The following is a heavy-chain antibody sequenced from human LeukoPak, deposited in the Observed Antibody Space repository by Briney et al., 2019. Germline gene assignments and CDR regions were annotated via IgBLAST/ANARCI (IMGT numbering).Heavy chain of an antibody. CDR2: IKQDGSEK. D-gene: IGHD6-19*01. J-gene: IGHJ3*02. Sequence: GGSLRLSCAASGFTFSSYWMSWVRQAPGRGLEWVANIKQDGSEKYYVDSVKGRFTISRDNAKNSLYLQMNSLRAEDTAVYYCARDQDSSGWYYAFDIWGQGTMVTASS. CDR1: GFTFSSYW. CDR3: ARDQDSSGWYYAFDI. V-gene: IGHV3-7*01.